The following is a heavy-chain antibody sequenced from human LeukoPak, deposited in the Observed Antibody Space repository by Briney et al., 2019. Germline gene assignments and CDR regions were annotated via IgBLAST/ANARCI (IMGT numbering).Heavy chain of an antibody. CDR3: ARWGGTRQYYFDY. Sequence: GGSLRLSCAVSGFIFSDFGFHWVCPAPGKGLEWVAVTRFDGSIKQYADSVKGRFTISTDASKNTLYLQMNFLKSEDTAVYYCARWGGTRQYYFDYWGQGTLVTVSS. CDR1: GFIFSDFG. CDR2: TRFDGSIK. V-gene: IGHV3-33*01. D-gene: IGHD1-1*01. J-gene: IGHJ4*02.